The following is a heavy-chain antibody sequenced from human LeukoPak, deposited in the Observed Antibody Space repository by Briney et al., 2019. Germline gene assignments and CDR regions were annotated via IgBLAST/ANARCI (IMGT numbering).Heavy chain of an antibody. CDR3: RSSFPWDY. J-gene: IGHJ4*02. Sequence: GGSLKLSCAASGFTFSGSAMHWVRQASGKGLEWVGRIRSKANSYATAYAASVKGRFTISRDDSKNTAYLQMNSLKTEDTAVYYCRSSFPWDYWGQGTLVTVSS. V-gene: IGHV3-73*01. D-gene: IGHD6-13*01. CDR1: GFTFSGSA. CDR2: IRSKANSYAT.